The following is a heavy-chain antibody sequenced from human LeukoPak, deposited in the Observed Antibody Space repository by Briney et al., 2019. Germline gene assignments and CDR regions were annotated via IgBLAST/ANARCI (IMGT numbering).Heavy chain of an antibody. CDR1: GYSFPNYG. CDR2: ISAYNGDT. Sequence: GSSVKVSCKASGYSFPNYGFFWVRQAPGQGLEWMGWISAYNGDTYYAQKFQDRFTMTTDTSTTTDYMELKSLRSDDTAVYFCARSMTYHYDRSGYWTDAFDIWGQGTMVSVSS. J-gene: IGHJ3*02. V-gene: IGHV1-18*01. D-gene: IGHD3-22*01. CDR3: ARSMTYHYDRSGYWTDAFDI.